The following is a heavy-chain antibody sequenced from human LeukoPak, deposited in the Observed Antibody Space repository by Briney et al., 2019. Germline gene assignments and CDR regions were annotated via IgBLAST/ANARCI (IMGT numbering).Heavy chain of an antibody. V-gene: IGHV4-39*01. D-gene: IGHD6-19*01. Sequence: SETLSLTCTVSGGSISNNNYYWAWIRQPPGKGLECIGSIYYSGSPYYNPSLKSRVTISVDTSKNQFSLRLSSVTAADTAVYYCATWRTAKAGFDYWGQGTLVTVSS. CDR2: IYYSGSP. CDR3: ATWRTAKAGFDY. CDR1: GGSISNNNYY. J-gene: IGHJ4*02.